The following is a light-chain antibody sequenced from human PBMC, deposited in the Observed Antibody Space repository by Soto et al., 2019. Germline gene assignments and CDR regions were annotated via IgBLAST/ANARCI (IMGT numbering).Light chain of an antibody. CDR1: QSVSSSY. V-gene: IGKV3-20*01. CDR2: GAS. J-gene: IGKJ5*01. CDR3: QQYGSSPIT. Sequence: EIVLTQSPGTLSLSPGERATLSCRASQSVSSSYLAWYQQKSGQAPRLLIYGASSRATGIPDRFSGSGSGTDFTLTISRLEPEDFAAYYWQQYGSSPITFGQGTRLEIK.